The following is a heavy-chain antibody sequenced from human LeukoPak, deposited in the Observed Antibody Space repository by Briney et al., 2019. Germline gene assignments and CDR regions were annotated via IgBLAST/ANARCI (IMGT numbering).Heavy chain of an antibody. CDR1: GFSFDDYG. J-gene: IGHJ6*03. CDR2: INWNGGRT. V-gene: IGHV3-20*04. CDR3: ARGGISIFGVVIYMDV. Sequence: RAGGSLRLSCAASGFSFDDYGMSWVRHAPGKGLEWVSGINWNGGRTVYADSVKGRFTISRDNAKNSLSLQMNSLRVEDTALYYCARGGISIFGVVIYMDVWGKGTTVTVSS. D-gene: IGHD3-3*01.